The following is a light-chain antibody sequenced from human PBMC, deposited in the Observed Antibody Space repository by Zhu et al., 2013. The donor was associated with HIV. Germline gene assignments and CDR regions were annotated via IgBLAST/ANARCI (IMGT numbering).Light chain of an antibody. V-gene: IGLV2-23*01. CDR3: CSYAGSSTHVV. CDR1: SSDVGSYNL. Sequence: QSALTQPASVSGSPGQSITISCTGTSSDVGSYNLVSWYQQHPGKAPKLMIYEGSKRPSGVSNRFSGSKSGNTASLTISGLQAEDEADYYCCSYAGSSTHVVFGEGPRLTVL. J-gene: IGLJ2*01. CDR2: EGS.